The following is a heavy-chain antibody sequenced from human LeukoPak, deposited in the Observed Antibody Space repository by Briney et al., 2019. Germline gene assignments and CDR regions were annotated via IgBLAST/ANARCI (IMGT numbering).Heavy chain of an antibody. D-gene: IGHD2-15*01. CDR1: GGSISSGSYY. J-gene: IGHJ4*02. Sequence: SQTLSLTCTVSGGSISSGSYYWSWIRQPAGKGLEWIGRIYTSGSTNYNPSLKSRVTISVDTSKNQFSLKLSSVTAADTAVYHCARAGGGSSNIRFDYWGQGTLVTVSS. CDR3: ARAGGGSSNIRFDY. CDR2: IYTSGST. V-gene: IGHV4-61*02.